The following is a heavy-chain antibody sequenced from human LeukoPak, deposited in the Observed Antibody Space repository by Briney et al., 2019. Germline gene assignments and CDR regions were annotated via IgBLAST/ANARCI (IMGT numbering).Heavy chain of an antibody. V-gene: IGHV1-8*03. Sequence: GESLKISCKTSGYTFTSYWIGWVRQATGQGLEWMGWMNPNSGNTGYAQKFQGRVTITRNTSISTAYMELSSLRSEDTAVYYCARGRKVATRYYYYYMDVWGKGTTVTVSS. D-gene: IGHD5-12*01. J-gene: IGHJ6*03. CDR2: MNPNSGNT. CDR1: GYTFTSYW. CDR3: ARGRKVATRYYYYYMDV.